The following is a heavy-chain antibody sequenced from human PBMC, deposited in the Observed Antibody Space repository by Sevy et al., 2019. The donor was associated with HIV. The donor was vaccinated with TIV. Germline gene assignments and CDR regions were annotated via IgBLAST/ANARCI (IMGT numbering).Heavy chain of an antibody. D-gene: IGHD6-19*01. Sequence: ASVKVSCKASGYTFTNYYIHWVRQAPGQGLEWMGIINPSAGSTSYAQKFQGRVTMTRDTSTSTLYMELSSLRFDDTAVYYCTRARGSSGWDAFHIWGQGTMVTVSS. CDR3: TRARGSSGWDAFHI. J-gene: IGHJ3*02. CDR2: INPSAGST. CDR1: GYTFTNYY. V-gene: IGHV1-46*03.